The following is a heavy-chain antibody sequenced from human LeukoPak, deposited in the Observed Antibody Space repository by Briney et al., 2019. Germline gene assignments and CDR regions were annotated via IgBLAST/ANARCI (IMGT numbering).Heavy chain of an antibody. CDR1: GFTFSDYY. CDR3: AREGSSWGYYFDY. V-gene: IGHV3-11*06. D-gene: IGHD6-13*01. J-gene: IGHJ4*02. Sequence: GGSLRLSCAASGFTFSDYYMSWIRQAPGKGLEWVSYISSSSRYTNYADSVKGRFTISRDNAKNSLYLQMNSLRAEDTAVYYCAREGSSWGYYFDYYGQGTLVTVSS. CDR2: ISSSSRYT.